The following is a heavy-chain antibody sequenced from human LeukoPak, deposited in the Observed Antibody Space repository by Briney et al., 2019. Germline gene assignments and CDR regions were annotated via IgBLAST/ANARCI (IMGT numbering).Heavy chain of an antibody. D-gene: IGHD6-13*01. CDR3: AKEYSSSWSSFDY. CDR1: GFTLSSYG. V-gene: IGHV3-30*18. CDR2: ISYDGSNK. Sequence: GGSLRLSCAASGFTLSSYGMHWVRQAPGKGLEWVAVISYDGSNKYYADSVKGRFTISRDNSKNTLYLQMNSLRADDTAVYYCAKEYSSSWSSFDYWGREPWSPSPQ. J-gene: IGHJ4*02.